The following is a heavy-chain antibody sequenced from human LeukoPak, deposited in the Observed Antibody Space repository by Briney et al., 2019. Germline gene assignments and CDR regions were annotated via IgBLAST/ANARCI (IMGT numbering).Heavy chain of an antibody. CDR2: ISSASSNI. V-gene: IGHV3-21*01. CDR3: ARDIYGSGRTGSADF. D-gene: IGHD3-10*01. Sequence: PGRSLRLSCAASGFTFNTYSMNWGRQAPGKGLEWVSSISSASSNIYYADSVKGRFTISRDNAQNSLYLQMNSLRAEDTAVYYSARDIYGSGRTGSADFWGQGTLVTVSS. CDR1: GFTFNTYS. J-gene: IGHJ4*02.